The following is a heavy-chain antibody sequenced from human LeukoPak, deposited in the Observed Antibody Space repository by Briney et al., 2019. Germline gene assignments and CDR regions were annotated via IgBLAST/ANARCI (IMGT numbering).Heavy chain of an antibody. CDR2: IYPGASDT. V-gene: IGHV5-51*01. J-gene: IGHJ4*02. Sequence: GESLKICCKGSCYSFTSYWIGWVRQMGGKVLELVWIIYPGASDTRSSPSFQGQVTISADKSISPAYLQWSSLEASDTAMYYCARGSGSYHTAYMNWGQGNLVTVSS. CDR1: CYSFTSYW. D-gene: IGHD1-26*01. CDR3: ARGSGSYHTAYMN.